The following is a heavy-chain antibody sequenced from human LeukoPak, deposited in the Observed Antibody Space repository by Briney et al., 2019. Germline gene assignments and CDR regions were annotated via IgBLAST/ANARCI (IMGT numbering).Heavy chain of an antibody. J-gene: IGHJ4*02. CDR1: GGSFSDYY. Sequence: SETLSLTCAVYGGSFSDYYWRWIRQPPGKGLEWIGEINHSGSTNYNPSLKSRVTISVDTSKNQFSLKLSSVTAADTAVYYCARRAPTVTELEEGFDYWGQGTLVTVSS. CDR3: ARRAPTVTELEEGFDY. CDR2: INHSGST. D-gene: IGHD4-11*01. V-gene: IGHV4-34*01.